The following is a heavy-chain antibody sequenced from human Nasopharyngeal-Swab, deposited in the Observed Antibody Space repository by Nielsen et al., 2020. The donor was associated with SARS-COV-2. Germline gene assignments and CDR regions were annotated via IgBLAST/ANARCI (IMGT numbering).Heavy chain of an antibody. D-gene: IGHD6-13*01. J-gene: IGHJ6*02. CDR2: IYSGGST. CDR3: ASSPAAAGTVYYYYGMDV. V-gene: IGHV3-53*01. Sequence: LSLTCAASGFTVSSNYMSWVRQAPGKGLEWVSVIYSGGSTYYADSVKGRFTISRDNAKNSLYLQMNSLRAEDTAVYYCASSPAAAGTVYYYYGMDVWGQGTTVTVSS. CDR1: GFTVSSNY.